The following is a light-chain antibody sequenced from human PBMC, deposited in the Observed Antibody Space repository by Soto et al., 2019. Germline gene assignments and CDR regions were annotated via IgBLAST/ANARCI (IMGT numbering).Light chain of an antibody. CDR2: DTS. CDR3: QQRGT. Sequence: EIVLTQSPATLSVSPGERATLSCRASQSVNKHLAWYQHRPGQAPRLLIYDTSYRAAGIPARFSGSGSGTDFTLTISSLAPEDLAVYYSQQRGTFGPGTKVEIK. CDR1: QSVNKH. J-gene: IGKJ3*01. V-gene: IGKV3-11*01.